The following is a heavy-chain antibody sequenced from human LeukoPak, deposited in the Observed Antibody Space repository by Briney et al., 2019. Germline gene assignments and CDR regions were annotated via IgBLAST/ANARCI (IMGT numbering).Heavy chain of an antibody. Sequence: ASVKVSCKASGYTFTGYYMHWVRQAPGQGLEWMGWINPNSGGTNYAQKFQGRVTMTRDTSISTAYMELSRPRSDDTAVYYCARAGSSSWYSDYWGQGTLVTVSS. J-gene: IGHJ4*02. D-gene: IGHD6-13*01. CDR2: INPNSGGT. CDR1: GYTFTGYY. CDR3: ARAGSSSWYSDY. V-gene: IGHV1-2*02.